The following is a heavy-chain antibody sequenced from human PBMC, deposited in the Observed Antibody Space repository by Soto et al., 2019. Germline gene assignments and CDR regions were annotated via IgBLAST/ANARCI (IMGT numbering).Heavy chain of an antibody. V-gene: IGHV3-21*01. CDR1: GFTFSTYS. J-gene: IGHJ4*02. CDR3: ARGVGPSWSYYNSDFDY. D-gene: IGHD3-10*01. Sequence: PGGSLRLSCAASGFTFSTYSMNWVRQAPGKGLEWVSSISSISSYIYYADSVKGRFTISRDNAKNSLYLQMNSLRAVDTAVYYCARGVGPSWSYYNSDFDYWGQGT. CDR2: ISSISSYI.